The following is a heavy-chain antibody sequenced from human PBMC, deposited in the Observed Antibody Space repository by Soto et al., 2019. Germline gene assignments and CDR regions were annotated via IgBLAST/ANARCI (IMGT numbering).Heavy chain of an antibody. V-gene: IGHV3-53*01. CDR1: GFTISSNY. CDR3: AKSYFGYCGGDCYFDAFDI. J-gene: IGHJ3*02. CDR2: MYSSGST. Sequence: GGSLSLSCAASGFTISSNYMSWVRQAPGKGLEWVSVMYSSGSTYYADSVKGRFTISRDNSKNTLYLQMNSLRDEDTAVYYCAKSYFGYCGGDCYFDAFDIWGQGTMVTVSS. D-gene: IGHD2-21*02.